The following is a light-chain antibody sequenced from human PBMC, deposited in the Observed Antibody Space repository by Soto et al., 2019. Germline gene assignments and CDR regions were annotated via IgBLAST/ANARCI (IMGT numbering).Light chain of an antibody. Sequence: QSVLTQPPSASAAPGQKVTISCSGSSSNIGKNSVSWYQQFPGTAPKLLISDNNKRASGIPDRFSASNSGTSATLGITGLQTGDEADYYCGTWDGSLSAAVFGGGTK. CDR3: GTWDGSLSAAV. CDR1: SSNIGKNS. J-gene: IGLJ3*02. CDR2: DNN. V-gene: IGLV1-51*01.